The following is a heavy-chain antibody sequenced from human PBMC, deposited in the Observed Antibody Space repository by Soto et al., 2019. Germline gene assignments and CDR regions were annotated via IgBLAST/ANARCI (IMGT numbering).Heavy chain of an antibody. CDR2: IIPLLGLA. J-gene: IGHJ5*02. V-gene: IGHV1-69*02. D-gene: IGHD3-16*01. CDR1: GGTFSSYS. CDR3: ARPRGDPNWFDP. Sequence: QVQLVQSGAEVKKPGSSVKVSCKASGGTFSSYSITWVRQAPGQGLEWMGRIIPLLGLANYAQKFQGSVTITADTSTSTAYMELSSLRSEDTAVYYCARPRGDPNWFDPWGQGTLVTVSS.